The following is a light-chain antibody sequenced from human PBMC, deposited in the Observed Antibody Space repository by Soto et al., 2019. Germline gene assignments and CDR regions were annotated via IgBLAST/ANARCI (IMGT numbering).Light chain of an antibody. CDR2: DAS. J-gene: IGKJ1*01. CDR1: QSVSSY. V-gene: IGKV3-11*01. Sequence: EIVLTQSPATLSLSPGERATLSCRASQSVSSYLAWYQQKPGQAPRLLIYDASNRATGIPARFSGSGSGTDFTLTISSLDPEDFAVYYCQQRSNWFGQGTKVDIK. CDR3: QQRSNW.